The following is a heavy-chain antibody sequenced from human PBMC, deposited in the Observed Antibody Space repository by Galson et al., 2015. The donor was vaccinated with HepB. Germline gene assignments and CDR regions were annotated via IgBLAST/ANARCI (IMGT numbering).Heavy chain of an antibody. CDR3: ARGGDWSSSSCHIFGYYYYGMVV. CDR2: ISSSSSYI. J-gene: IGHJ6*02. Sequence: SLRLSCAASGFTFSSYSMNWVRQAPGKGLEWVSSISSSSSYIYYADSVKGRFTISRDNAKNSLYLQMNSLRAEDTAVYYCARGGDWSSSSCHIFGYYYYGMVVCGQGTTVTVSS. V-gene: IGHV3-21*01. D-gene: IGHD2-2*03. CDR1: GFTFSSYS.